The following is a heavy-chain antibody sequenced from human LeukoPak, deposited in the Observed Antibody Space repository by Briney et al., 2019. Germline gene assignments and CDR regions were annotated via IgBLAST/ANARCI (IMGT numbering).Heavy chain of an antibody. CDR2: INYSGTT. Sequence: SETLSLTCTVSSGSISSSGYYWGWIRQPPGKRLEWIGSINYSGTTYYNPSLKSRVTISVDTSNNQFSLNLSSVTAADTAVYYCARHGVYYNSGGYPDFWGQGTLVTVSS. V-gene: IGHV4-39*01. CDR1: SGSISSSGYY. J-gene: IGHJ4*02. CDR3: ARHGVYYNSGGYPDF. D-gene: IGHD3-10*01.